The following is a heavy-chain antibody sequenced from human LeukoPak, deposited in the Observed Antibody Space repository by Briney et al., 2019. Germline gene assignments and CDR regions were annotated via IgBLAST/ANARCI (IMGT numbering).Heavy chain of an antibody. D-gene: IGHD3-22*01. CDR1: GGTFSSYA. J-gene: IGHJ4*02. CDR3: AVSPTHDSSGYYYETSIDY. V-gene: IGHV1-69*05. Sequence: ASVKVSCKASGGTFSSYAISWVRQAPGQGLEWMGRIIPIFGTANYAQKFQGRVTITTDESTSTAYMELSSLRSEDTAVYYCAVSPTHDSSGYYYETSIDYWGQGTLVTVSS. CDR2: IIPIFGTA.